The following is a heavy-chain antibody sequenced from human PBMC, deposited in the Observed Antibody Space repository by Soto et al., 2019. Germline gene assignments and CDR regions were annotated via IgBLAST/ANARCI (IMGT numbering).Heavy chain of an antibody. CDR3: AIEKDDFWSGRQYYYYMDV. Sequence: ASVKVSCKASGGTFSSYTISWVRQAPGQGLEWMGRIIPILGIANYAQKFQGRVTITADKSTSTAYMELSSLRSEDTAVYYCAIEKDDFWSGRQYYYYMDVWGKGTTVTVSS. CDR1: GGTFSSYT. CDR2: IIPILGIA. J-gene: IGHJ6*03. V-gene: IGHV1-69*04. D-gene: IGHD3-3*01.